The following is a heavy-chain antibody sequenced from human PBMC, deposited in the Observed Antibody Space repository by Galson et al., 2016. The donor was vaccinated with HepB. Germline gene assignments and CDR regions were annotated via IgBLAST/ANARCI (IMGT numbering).Heavy chain of an antibody. V-gene: IGHV1-69*01. CDR1: GGTFSSYA. CDR3: ARSRPQYCSGGSCSDYFDY. Sequence: CKASGGTFSSYAISWVRQAPGQGLEWMGGIIAIIGTPNYAQKLQGRVTITADESTSTAYMELSSLRSEDTAVYYCARSRPQYCSGGSCSDYFDYWGQGTLVTVSS. J-gene: IGHJ4*02. CDR2: IIAIIGTP. D-gene: IGHD2-15*01.